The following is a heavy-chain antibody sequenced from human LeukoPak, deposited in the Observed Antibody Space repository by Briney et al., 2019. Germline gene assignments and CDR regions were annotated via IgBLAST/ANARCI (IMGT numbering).Heavy chain of an antibody. Sequence: SETLSLTCTLSGGSVSSGSYCWSWIRQPPGKGLEWIGYIYYRGSTNYNPSLKGRVTMSVDTSRDQSSLTLSSLTAAHTAVYYCGRGDFAAASRGYYCYYSGMDVWGQGTTVTVSS. V-gene: IGHV4-61*01. CDR3: GRGDFAAASRGYYCYYSGMDV. J-gene: IGHJ6*02. D-gene: IGHD2-2*01. CDR2: IYYRGST. CDR1: GGSVSSGSYC.